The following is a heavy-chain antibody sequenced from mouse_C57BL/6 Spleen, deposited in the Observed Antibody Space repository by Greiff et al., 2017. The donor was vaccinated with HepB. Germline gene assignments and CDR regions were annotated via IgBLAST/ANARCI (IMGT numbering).Heavy chain of an antibody. CDR3: ARSPNEGSILDY. Sequence: EVQLQQSGPELVKPGASVKISCKASGYPFTDYNMNWVKQSHGTSLEWIGDINPNNGGTFYNQKFQGKATLTVDNSSSTADMELRSLTSEDPAVYYCARSPNEGSILDYWGQGTTLTVSS. V-gene: IGHV1-18*01. CDR1: GYPFTDYN. D-gene: IGHD1-1*01. J-gene: IGHJ2*01. CDR2: INPNNGGT.